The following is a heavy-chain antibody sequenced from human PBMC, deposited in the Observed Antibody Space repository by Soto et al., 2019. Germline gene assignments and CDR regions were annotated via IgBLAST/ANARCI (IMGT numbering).Heavy chain of an antibody. CDR3: ARGPNYGDYVIDY. CDR2: IWYDGSNK. Sequence: QVQLVESGGGVVQPGRSLRLSCAASGFSFKSHGMHWVRQAPGKGLEWVARIWYDGSNKYHEDSVKGRFTSSRDNSENTLYLQMNSLRAEDTAVYYCARGPNYGDYVIDYWGRGTLVTVSS. J-gene: IGHJ4*02. V-gene: IGHV3-33*01. CDR1: GFSFKSHG. D-gene: IGHD4-17*01.